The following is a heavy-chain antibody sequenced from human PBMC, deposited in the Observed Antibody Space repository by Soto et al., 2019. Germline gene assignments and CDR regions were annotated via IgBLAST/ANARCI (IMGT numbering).Heavy chain of an antibody. CDR2: IYYSGRT. Sequence: QVQLQESGPGLVKPSQTLSLTCTVSGGSISSDYYYWSWIRQPPGKGLEWIGYIYYSGRTAYNPSLKSRIIISIDTSKNQFSLSLNSLNAADTAVYYCAGELSNSPEYFDLWGLGTLVTVSS. CDR3: AGELSNSPEYFDL. V-gene: IGHV4-30-4*01. J-gene: IGHJ4*02. CDR1: GGSISSDYYY. D-gene: IGHD6-6*01.